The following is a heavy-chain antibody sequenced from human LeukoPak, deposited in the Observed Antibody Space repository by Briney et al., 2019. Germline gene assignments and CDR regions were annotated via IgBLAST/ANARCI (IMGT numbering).Heavy chain of an antibody. CDR3: ARGYSTGSKSFSLYYYMDV. D-gene: IGHD2-8*02. CDR1: GGSISGYF. J-gene: IGHJ6*03. V-gene: IGHV4-4*07. CDR2: IYTSGST. Sequence: SETLSLTCTVSGGSISGYFWTWIRQAAGKGLEWIGRIYTSGSTKYNPSLKSRVTISLDMSKNQFSLKLTSVTAADTAAYYCARGYSTGSKSFSLYYYMDVWGKGTTVTV.